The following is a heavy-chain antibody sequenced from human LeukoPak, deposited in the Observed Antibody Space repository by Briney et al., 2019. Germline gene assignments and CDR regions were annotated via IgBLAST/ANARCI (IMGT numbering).Heavy chain of an antibody. CDR3: ARDRSRGVGDYYYYGMDV. J-gene: IGHJ6*02. CDR2: IYYSGST. CDR1: GGSISSHY. V-gene: IGHV4-59*11. Sequence: PSETLSLTCTVSGGSISSHYWSWIRQPPGKGLEWIGYIYYSGSTNYNPSLKSRVTISVDTSKNQFSLKLSSVTAADTAVYYCARDRSRGVGDYYYYGMDVWGQGTTVTVSS. D-gene: IGHD3-10*01.